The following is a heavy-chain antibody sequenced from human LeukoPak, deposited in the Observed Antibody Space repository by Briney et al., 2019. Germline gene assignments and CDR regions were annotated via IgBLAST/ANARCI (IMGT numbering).Heavy chain of an antibody. CDR1: GGSFSGYY. CDR3: ARGRGYNNNYYYYYGMDV. V-gene: IGHV4-34*01. J-gene: IGHJ6*02. Sequence: SETLSLTCAVYGGSFSGYYWSWTRQPPGKGLEWIGEINHSGSTNYNPSLKSRVTISVDTSKNQFSLKLSSVTAADTAVYYCARGRGYNNNYYYYYGMDVWGQGTTVTVSS. CDR2: INHSGST. D-gene: IGHD5-24*01.